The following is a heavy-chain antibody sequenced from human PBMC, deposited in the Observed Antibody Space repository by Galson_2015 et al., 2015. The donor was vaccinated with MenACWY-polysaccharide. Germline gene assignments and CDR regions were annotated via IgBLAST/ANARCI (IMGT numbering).Heavy chain of an antibody. Sequence: SLRLSCAASGFTFNTYAMNWVRQAPGKGLEWVSVISGSGDSTFYADSVKGRFTISRDNSKNTLYLQMNSLRAEDTALYYCAKGYYCSSTSCYNLWFHAFDTWGQGTMVTVSS. CDR2: ISGSGDST. CDR1: GFTFNTYA. D-gene: IGHD2-2*02. CDR3: AKGYYCSSTSCYNLWFHAFDT. J-gene: IGHJ3*02. V-gene: IGHV3-23*01.